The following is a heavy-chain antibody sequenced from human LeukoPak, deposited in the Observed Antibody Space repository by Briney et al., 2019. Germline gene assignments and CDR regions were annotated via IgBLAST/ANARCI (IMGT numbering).Heavy chain of an antibody. CDR3: ARGSGYGDTPFDY. V-gene: IGHV4-59*01. J-gene: IGHJ4*02. CDR2: IYYSGST. D-gene: IGHD5-12*01. Sequence: SETQSLTCTVSGGSINSYYWSWIRQPPGKGLEWIGYIYYSGSTNYNPSLRSRVAISVDTSKNQFSLKLSSVTAADTAVYYCARGSGYGDTPFDYWGQGTLVTVSS. CDR1: GGSINSYY.